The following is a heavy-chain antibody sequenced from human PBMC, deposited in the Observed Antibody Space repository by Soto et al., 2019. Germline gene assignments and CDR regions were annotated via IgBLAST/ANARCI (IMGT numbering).Heavy chain of an antibody. J-gene: IGHJ4*02. Sequence: QVQLVESGGGVVQPGRSLRLSCAASGFTFSSYGMHWVRQAPGKGLEWVAVIWYDGSNKYYADSVKGRFTISRDNSKNTLYLQMNRLRAEDTAVYYCARDLWFGELPRYYFDYWGQGTLVTVSS. V-gene: IGHV3-33*01. CDR3: ARDLWFGELPRYYFDY. CDR1: GFTFSSYG. D-gene: IGHD3-10*01. CDR2: IWYDGSNK.